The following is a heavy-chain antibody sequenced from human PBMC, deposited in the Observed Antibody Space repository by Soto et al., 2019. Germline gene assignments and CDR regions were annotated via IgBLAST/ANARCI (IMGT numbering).Heavy chain of an antibody. CDR2: ISFEGSYK. J-gene: IGHJ4*02. CDR3: VRAAGIAAAGSSQGVL. D-gene: IGHD6-13*01. V-gene: IGHV3-30*04. CDR1: GFAIRSNA. Sequence: GGSLRLSCEASGFAIRSNAIHWVRQAPGKGLEWVAVISFEGSYKYYADSVKGRFTVSRDNSKNTVSLQMDSLTGEDSALYYCVRAAGIAAAGSSQGVLWGQGTLVTVSS.